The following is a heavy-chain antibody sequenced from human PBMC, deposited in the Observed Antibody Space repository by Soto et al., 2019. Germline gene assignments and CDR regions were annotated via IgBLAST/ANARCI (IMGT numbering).Heavy chain of an antibody. D-gene: IGHD1-7*01. CDR3: AKDRVGGTFYTPLAF. Sequence: GGSLRLSCAASGFIFSGHTMSWVRQAPGTGLEWVSSIDQTGAYTNYAESVKGRFTISRDNSRNTLDLQMNSLKPEDTAVYHCAKDRVGGTFYTPLAFWGQGTLVTVSS. CDR2: IDQTGAYT. V-gene: IGHV3-23*01. CDR1: GFIFSGHT. J-gene: IGHJ4*02.